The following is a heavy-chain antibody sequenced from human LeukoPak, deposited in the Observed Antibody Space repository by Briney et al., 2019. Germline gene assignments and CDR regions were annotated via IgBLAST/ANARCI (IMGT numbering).Heavy chain of an antibody. Sequence: SETLSLTCTVSGGSISSGDYYWSWIRQPPGKGLEWIGYIYYSGSTYYNPSLKSRVTISVYTSKNQFSLKLSSVTAADTAMYCCARGYSYGYSQCDDAFDIWGQGTMVTVSS. CDR2: IYYSGST. D-gene: IGHD5-18*01. V-gene: IGHV4-30-4*08. J-gene: IGHJ3*02. CDR3: ARGYSYGYSQCDDAFDI. CDR1: GGSISSGDYY.